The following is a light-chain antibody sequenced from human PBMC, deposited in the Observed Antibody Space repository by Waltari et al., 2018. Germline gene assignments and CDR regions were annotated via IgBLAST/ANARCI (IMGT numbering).Light chain of an antibody. Sequence: SYELTQPLSVSVALGQTARISCAGNHIGTKNVHWYQQKPGQAPVLVIYRNTNWPSEIPERISASTSGNTATLTISRAQAGDEGGYYCQVWDSNIWVFGGGTKLTVL. J-gene: IGLJ3*02. CDR2: RNT. CDR1: HIGTKN. CDR3: QVWDSNIWV. V-gene: IGLV3-9*01.